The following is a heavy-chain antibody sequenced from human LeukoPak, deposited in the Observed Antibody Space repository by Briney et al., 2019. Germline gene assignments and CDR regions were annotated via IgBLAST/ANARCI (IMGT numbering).Heavy chain of an antibody. V-gene: IGHV3-7*01. CDR2: IKKDGSEK. CDR1: GFTFSAYW. Sequence: QSGGSLRLYCAASGFTFSAYWMSWVRQAPGKGLEWVANIKKDGSEKYYADSVKGRFTISRDNAKSSLYLQMNSLRAEDTAVYYSARVLPHSDPLDYWGQGTLVTVSS. D-gene: IGHD2-15*01. CDR3: ARVLPHSDPLDY. J-gene: IGHJ4*02.